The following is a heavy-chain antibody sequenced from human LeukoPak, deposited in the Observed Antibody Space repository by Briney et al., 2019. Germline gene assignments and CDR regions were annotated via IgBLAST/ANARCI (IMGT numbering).Heavy chain of an antibody. CDR2: IYTSGST. J-gene: IGHJ4*02. CDR3: ARDYSSSSHYFDS. D-gene: IGHD6-13*01. CDR1: GVSITHSY. Sequence: KASETLSLTCTVSGVSITHSYWSWIRQPAGKGLEWIGHIYTSGSTNYNPSLKSRVTMSVDTSKNQFSLKLSSVTAADTAVYFCARDYSSSSHYFDSWGQGTLVTVSS. V-gene: IGHV4-4*07.